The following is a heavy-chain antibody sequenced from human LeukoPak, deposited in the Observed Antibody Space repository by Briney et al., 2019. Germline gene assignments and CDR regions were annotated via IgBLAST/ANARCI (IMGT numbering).Heavy chain of an antibody. CDR2: IYYSGST. CDR1: GGSISYFF. Sequence: PSETLSLTCNVSGGSISYFFWSWIRQPPGKGLEWIGYIYYSGSTNYNPSLKSRVTISVDTSKNQFSLKLSSVTAADTAVYYCARHLAAAGNYYYYGMDVWGQGTTVTVSS. D-gene: IGHD6-13*01. V-gene: IGHV4-59*08. CDR3: ARHLAAAGNYYYYGMDV. J-gene: IGHJ6*02.